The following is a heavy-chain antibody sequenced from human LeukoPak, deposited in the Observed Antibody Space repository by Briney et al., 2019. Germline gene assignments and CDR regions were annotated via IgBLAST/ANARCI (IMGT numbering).Heavy chain of an antibody. V-gene: IGHV3-30-3*01. J-gene: IGHJ4*02. D-gene: IGHD6-6*01. Sequence: HPGGSLRLSCAASGFTFSSYAMHWVRQAAGKGLEWVAVISYDGSNKYYADSVKGRFTISRDNYKNTLYLQMNSLRAEDTAVYYCARDASSIAARLTFYYFDYWGQGTLVTVSS. CDR2: ISYDGSNK. CDR3: ARDASSIAARLTFYYFDY. CDR1: GFTFSSYA.